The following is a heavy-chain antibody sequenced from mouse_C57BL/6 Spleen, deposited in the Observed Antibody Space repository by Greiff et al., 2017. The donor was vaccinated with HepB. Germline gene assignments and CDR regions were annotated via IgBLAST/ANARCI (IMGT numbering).Heavy chain of an antibody. CDR1: GYAFTNYL. V-gene: IGHV1-54*01. D-gene: IGHD2-14*01. CDR3: ARWVRGAMDY. J-gene: IGHJ4*01. Sequence: VQLQQSGAELVRPGTSVKVSCKASGYAFTNYLIEWVKQRPGQGLEWIGVINPGSGGTNYNEKFKGKATLTADKSSSTAYMQLSSLTSEDSAVYFCARWVRGAMDYWGQGTSVTVSS. CDR2: INPGSGGT.